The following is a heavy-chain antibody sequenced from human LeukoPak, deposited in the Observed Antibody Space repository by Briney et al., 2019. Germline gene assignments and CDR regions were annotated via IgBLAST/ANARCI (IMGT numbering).Heavy chain of an antibody. CDR1: GYTFTGYY. CDR3: AKGGGSSGYSQSDC. J-gene: IGHJ4*02. V-gene: IGHV1-2*02. Sequence: ASVKVSCKASGYTFTGYYIDWVRQAPGQGLEWMGWINSDSGGTNYAQKFQGRVTMTRDTSTSTAYMELSSLRSDDTAVYYCAKGGGSSGYSQSDCWGQGTLVTVSS. D-gene: IGHD3-22*01. CDR2: INSDSGGT.